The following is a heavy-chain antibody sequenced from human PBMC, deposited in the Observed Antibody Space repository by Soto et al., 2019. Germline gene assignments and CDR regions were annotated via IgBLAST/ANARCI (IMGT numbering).Heavy chain of an antibody. J-gene: IGHJ5*02. CDR3: ARLSAEGDGDRWFDP. CDR1: GYSFTSYW. Sequence: EVQLVQSGAEAKKPGESLKISCKGSGYSFTSYWIGWVRQMPGKGLEWMGIIYPGDSDTRYSPSFQGQVTISADKSITTADLQWNSLKASDPAIYYCARLSAEGDGDRWFDPWGQGTLVTVSS. V-gene: IGHV5-51*01. D-gene: IGHD2-2*01. CDR2: IYPGDSDT.